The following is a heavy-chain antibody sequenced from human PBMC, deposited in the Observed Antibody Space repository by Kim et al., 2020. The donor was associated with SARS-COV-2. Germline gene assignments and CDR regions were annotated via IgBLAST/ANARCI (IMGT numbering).Heavy chain of an antibody. V-gene: IGHV1-18*01. CDR1: GYMFTSYG. D-gene: IGHD3-16*01. CDR3: ARDYYDATGPNSVGFFDY. Sequence: ASVKVSCKTSGYMFTSYGISWVRRAPGQRLEWLGWISGFNGNTKYAQKAQDRVRMTRDTSASTMYLELRSLRSDDTAVYFCARDYYDATGPNSVGFFDYWGQGTLINVSS. J-gene: IGHJ4*02. CDR2: ISGFNGNT.